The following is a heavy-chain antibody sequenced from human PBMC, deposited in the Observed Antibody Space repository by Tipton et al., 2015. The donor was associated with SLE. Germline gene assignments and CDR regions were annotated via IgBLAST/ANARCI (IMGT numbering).Heavy chain of an antibody. Sequence: SLRLSCAASGFNVSRNYMSWVRQAPGKGLEWVSSISSSSNYIYYADSVKGRFTISRDNAKNSLYLQMNSLRAEDTAVYYCARQGYDSSGYYFDYWGQGTLVTVSS. CDR1: GFNVSRNY. J-gene: IGHJ4*02. CDR2: ISSSSNYI. D-gene: IGHD3-22*01. CDR3: ARQGYDSSGYYFDY. V-gene: IGHV3-21*01.